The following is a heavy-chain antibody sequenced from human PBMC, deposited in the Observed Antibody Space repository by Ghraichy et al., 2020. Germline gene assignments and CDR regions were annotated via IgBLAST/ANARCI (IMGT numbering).Heavy chain of an antibody. CDR1: GGSFSGYY. V-gene: IGHV4-34*01. Sequence: SQTLSLTCAVYGGSFSGYYWSWIRQPPGKGLEWIGEINHSGSTNYNPSLKSRVTISVDTSKNQFSLKLSSVTAADTAVYYCARIGIAVAAAWGHFDYWGQGTLVTVSS. CDR3: ARIGIAVAAAWGHFDY. CDR2: INHSGST. J-gene: IGHJ4*02. D-gene: IGHD6-19*01.